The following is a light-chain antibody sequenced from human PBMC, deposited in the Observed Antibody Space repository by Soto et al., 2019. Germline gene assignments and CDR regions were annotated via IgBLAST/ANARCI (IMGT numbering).Light chain of an antibody. J-gene: IGKJ1*01. CDR3: QQYNSYWT. Sequence: GDRVTITCRASQSIGDSLAWYQQKPGKAPYLLISDVSSLERGVPSRFSGSGSGTEFTLTISSLQPDDFATYYCQQYNSYWTFGQGTKVDIK. CDR1: QSIGDS. CDR2: DVS. V-gene: IGKV1-5*01.